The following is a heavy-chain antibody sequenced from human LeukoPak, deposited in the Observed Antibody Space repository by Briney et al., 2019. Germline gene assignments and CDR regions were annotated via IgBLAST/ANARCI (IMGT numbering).Heavy chain of an antibody. Sequence: PGGSLRLSCAASGFTFSRYWMSWVRQAPGKGLEWVANRKEDGSVKYYVESVKGRFTISRDNAKNSLYLQMNSLSAEDTAVYYCAASITMFDYWGQGTLVTVFS. CDR3: AASITMFDY. CDR2: RKEDGSVK. D-gene: IGHD3-10*01. J-gene: IGHJ4*02. CDR1: GFTFSRYW. V-gene: IGHV3-7*02.